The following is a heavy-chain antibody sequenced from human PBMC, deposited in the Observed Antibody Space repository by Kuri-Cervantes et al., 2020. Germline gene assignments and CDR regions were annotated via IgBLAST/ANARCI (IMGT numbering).Heavy chain of an antibody. CDR3: ARVSVGWRTISGVDNFYYYMDV. CDR1: GGSLSDYY. D-gene: IGHD3-3*01. Sequence: GSLRLSCAVYGGSLSDYYWSWIRQPPGKGLEWIGEINHSGSTNYSPSLKSRVTISVDTSKNQFSLKLSSVTAADRAVYYCARVSVGWRTISGVDNFYYYMDVWGKGTTVTVSS. CDR2: INHSGST. J-gene: IGHJ6*03. V-gene: IGHV4-34*01.